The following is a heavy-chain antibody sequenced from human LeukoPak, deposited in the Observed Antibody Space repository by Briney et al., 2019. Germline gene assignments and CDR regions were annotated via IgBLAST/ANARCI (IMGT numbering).Heavy chain of an antibody. CDR3: ARYFSGKTLDY. CDR1: GGSMTNYY. Sequence: NPSETVSLTCSVSGGSMTNYYWTWLRQPPEKGREWIGYIFHSGSANYNPSLKSRVTMSVDMSKNQFSLNLSSVSAADTAVYYCARYFSGKTLDYWGQGALVTVSS. CDR2: IFHSGSA. V-gene: IGHV4-59*01. J-gene: IGHJ4*02. D-gene: IGHD1-1*01.